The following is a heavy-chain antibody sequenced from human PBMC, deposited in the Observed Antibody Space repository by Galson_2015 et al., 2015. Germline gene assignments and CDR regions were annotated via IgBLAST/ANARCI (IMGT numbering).Heavy chain of an antibody. CDR2: INAGNGNT. D-gene: IGHD6-19*01. J-gene: IGHJ4*02. CDR3: ARGGSSGWFDY. Sequence: SVKVSCKASGYTFASYAMRWVRQAPGQRLEWMGWINAGNGNTKYSQKFQGRVTITRDTSISTAYMELSRLRSDDTAVYYCARGGSSGWFDYWGQGTLVTVSS. V-gene: IGHV1-3*01. CDR1: GYTFASYA.